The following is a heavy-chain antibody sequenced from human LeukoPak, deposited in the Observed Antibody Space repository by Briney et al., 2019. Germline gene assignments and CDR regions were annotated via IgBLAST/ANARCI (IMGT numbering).Heavy chain of an antibody. J-gene: IGHJ4*02. CDR1: GFTFSSYA. Sequence: PGGSLRLSCVASGFTFSSYAMTWVRQAPRKGLEWVSAISGSGDNTYYADSVKGRFTISRENSKNTLYLQMNSLRAEDTAVYYCARTGYDSSGYDYYFDYWGQGTLVTVSS. CDR3: ARTGYDSSGYDYYFDY. D-gene: IGHD3-22*01. CDR2: ISGSGDNT. V-gene: IGHV3-23*01.